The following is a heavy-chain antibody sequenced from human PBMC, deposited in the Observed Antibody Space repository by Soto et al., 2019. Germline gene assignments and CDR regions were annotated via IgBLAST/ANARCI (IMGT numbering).Heavy chain of an antibody. J-gene: IGHJ6*02. CDR1: GYSFTSYW. Sequence: PGESLKISCKGSGYSFTSYWIGWVRQMPGKGLEWMGIIYPGDSDTRYSPSFQGQVTISADKSISTAYLQWSSLKASDTAMYYCASSYCGGDCYSPRYYYYGMDVWGQGTTVTVSS. CDR2: IYPGDSDT. CDR3: ASSYCGGDCYSPRYYYYGMDV. D-gene: IGHD2-21*02. V-gene: IGHV5-51*01.